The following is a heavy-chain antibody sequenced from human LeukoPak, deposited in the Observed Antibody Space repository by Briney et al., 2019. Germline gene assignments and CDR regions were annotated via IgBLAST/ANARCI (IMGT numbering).Heavy chain of an antibody. D-gene: IGHD4-17*01. CDR2: INPNSGGT. Sequence: GASVKVSCKASGYTFTSYGISWVRQAPGQGLEWMGWINPNSGGTNYAQKFQGRVTMTRDTSISTAYMELSRLRSDDTAVYYCASLPGYDYGDYSDAFDIWGQGTMVTVSS. J-gene: IGHJ3*02. V-gene: IGHV1-2*02. CDR3: ASLPGYDYGDYSDAFDI. CDR1: GYTFTSYG.